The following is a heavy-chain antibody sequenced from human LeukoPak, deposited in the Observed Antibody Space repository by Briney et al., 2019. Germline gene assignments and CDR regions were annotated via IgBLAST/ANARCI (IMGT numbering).Heavy chain of an antibody. CDR3: ASYSGGYYSAFDI. V-gene: IGHV4-34*01. Sequence: SETLSLTCAVYGGSFSGYYWSWIRQPPGKGLEWIGEINHSGSTNYNPSLKSRVTISVDTSKNQFSLKLSSVTAADTAVYYCASYSGGYYSAFDIWGQGTMVTVSS. J-gene: IGHJ3*02. CDR2: INHSGST. CDR1: GGSFSGYY. D-gene: IGHD1-26*01.